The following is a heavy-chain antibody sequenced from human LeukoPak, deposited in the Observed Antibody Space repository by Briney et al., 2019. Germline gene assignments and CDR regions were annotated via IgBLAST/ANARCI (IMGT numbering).Heavy chain of an antibody. CDR2: IYSGGST. CDR3: ARDQPLAVAGTFDY. V-gene: IGHV3-66*01. Sequence: PGGSLRLSCAASGFTVSSNCMSWVRQAPGKGLEWVSVIYSGGSTYYADSVKGRFTISRDNSKNTLYLQMNSLRAEDTAVYYCARDQPLAVAGTFDYWGQGTLVTVSS. D-gene: IGHD6-19*01. CDR1: GFTVSSNC. J-gene: IGHJ4*02.